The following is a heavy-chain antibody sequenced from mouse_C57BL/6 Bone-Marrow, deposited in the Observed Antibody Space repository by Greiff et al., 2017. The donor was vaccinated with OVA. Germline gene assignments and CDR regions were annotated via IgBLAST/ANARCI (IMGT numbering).Heavy chain of an antibody. J-gene: IGHJ1*03. CDR1: GFTFSSYA. Sequence: EVKLMESGGGLVKPGGSLKLSCAASGFTFSSYAMSWVRQTPEKRLEWVATISDGGSYTYYPDNVKGRFTISRDNSNNNLYLQMSHLKSEETAVYYCARRDYYGSSHWYLDVWGTGTTVTVSS. CDR2: ISDGGSYT. D-gene: IGHD1-1*01. CDR3: ARRDYYGSSHWYLDV. V-gene: IGHV5-4*03.